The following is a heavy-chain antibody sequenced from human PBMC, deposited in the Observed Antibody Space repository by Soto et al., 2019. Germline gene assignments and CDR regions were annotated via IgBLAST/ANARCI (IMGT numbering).Heavy chain of an antibody. Sequence: GGSLRLSCAASGFTFSSYGMHWVRQAPGKGLEWVAVISYDGSNKYYADSVKGRFTISRDNSKDTLYLQMNSLRAEDTAVYYCAKTMVRITMVRGVIINSPYYYGMDVWGQGTTVTVSS. J-gene: IGHJ6*02. CDR2: ISYDGSNK. D-gene: IGHD3-10*01. CDR3: AKTMVRITMVRGVIINSPYYYGMDV. V-gene: IGHV3-30*18. CDR1: GFTFSSYG.